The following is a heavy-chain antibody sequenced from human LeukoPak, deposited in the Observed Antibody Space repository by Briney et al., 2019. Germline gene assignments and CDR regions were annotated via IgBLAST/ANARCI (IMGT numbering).Heavy chain of an antibody. J-gene: IGHJ4*02. CDR2: IIPIFGTA. CDR1: GGTFSSYA. Sequence: GSSVKVSCKASGGTFSSYAISWVRQAPGQGLEWMGGIIPIFGTANYAQKFQGRVTITTDESTSTAYMELSSLRPEDTAVYYCAGALTYYYDSSGYSLHYWGQGTLVTVSS. V-gene: IGHV1-69*05. CDR3: AGALTYYYDSSGYSLHY. D-gene: IGHD3-22*01.